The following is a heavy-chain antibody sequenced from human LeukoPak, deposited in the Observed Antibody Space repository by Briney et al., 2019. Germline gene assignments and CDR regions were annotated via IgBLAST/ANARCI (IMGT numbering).Heavy chain of an antibody. Sequence: AAVNVSCKASGYPFDNFGRTWVRQAPGQGREGMGWISADNWKTHYAQKFRVRLTLTTERSTSAAYVELRSLKSDEPAVYSCARDRVGGDLTGVSLYWGQGTLVTASS. D-gene: IGHD4-17*01. J-gene: IGHJ4*01. CDR3: ARDRVGGDLTGVSLY. CDR2: ISADNWKT. CDR1: GYPFDNFG. V-gene: IGHV1-18*01.